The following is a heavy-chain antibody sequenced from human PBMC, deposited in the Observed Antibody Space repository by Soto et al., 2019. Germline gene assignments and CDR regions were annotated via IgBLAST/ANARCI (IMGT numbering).Heavy chain of an antibody. V-gene: IGHV1-46*01. CDR2: INPTEGRT. D-gene: IGHD5-12*01. CDR3: ARGREYSFGYNWFDP. CDR1: GYPFTSYH. J-gene: IGHJ5*02. Sequence: QVQLVQSGAEVRKPGASLKLSCQTSGYPFTSYHMHWVRQAPGQGLEWMGVINPTEGRTRYSQRFQDRVIMTRDMSTSTVYMELSSLRSEDTATYFCARGREYSFGYNWFDPWGQGTLVTVSS.